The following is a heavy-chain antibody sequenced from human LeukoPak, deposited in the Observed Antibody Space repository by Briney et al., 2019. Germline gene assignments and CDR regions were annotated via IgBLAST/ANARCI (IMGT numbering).Heavy chain of an antibody. Sequence: PSETLSLTCAVYGGSFSGCYWSWIRQPPGKGLEWIGEINHSGSTNYNPSLKSRVTISVDTSKNQFSLKLSSVTAADTAVYYCARAGSYDYVWGSYRPKWFDPWGQGTLVTVSS. CDR2: INHSGST. CDR3: ARAGSYDYVWGSYRPKWFDP. V-gene: IGHV4-34*01. D-gene: IGHD3-16*02. CDR1: GGSFSGCY. J-gene: IGHJ5*02.